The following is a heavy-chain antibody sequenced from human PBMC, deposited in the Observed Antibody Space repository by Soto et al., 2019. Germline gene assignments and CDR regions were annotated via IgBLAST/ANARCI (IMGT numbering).Heavy chain of an antibody. CDR2: IDPSDSYT. CDR1: GYSFTSYW. J-gene: IGHJ6*02. Sequence: PGDSLKISCKGSGYSFTSYWISWVRQMPGKGLEWMGRIDPSDSYTNYSPSFQGHVTISADKSISTAYLQWSSLKASDTAMYYCATYDLLTTYYYGMDGWGQGTTVTVSS. CDR3: ATYDLLTTYYYGMDG. D-gene: IGHD3-9*01. V-gene: IGHV5-10-1*01.